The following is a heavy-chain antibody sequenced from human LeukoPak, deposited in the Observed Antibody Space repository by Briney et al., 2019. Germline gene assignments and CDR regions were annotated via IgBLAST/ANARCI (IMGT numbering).Heavy chain of an antibody. CDR1: GFTFSSYG. V-gene: IGHV3-30*03. D-gene: IGHD3-22*01. CDR2: ISYDGSNK. J-gene: IGHJ6*02. Sequence: PGRSLRLSCAASGFTFSSYGMHWVRQAPGKGLEWVAVISYDGSNKYYADSVKGRFTISRDNSKNTLYLQMNSLRAEDTAVYYCARGITMKGDGMDVWGQGTTVTVSS. CDR3: ARGITMKGDGMDV.